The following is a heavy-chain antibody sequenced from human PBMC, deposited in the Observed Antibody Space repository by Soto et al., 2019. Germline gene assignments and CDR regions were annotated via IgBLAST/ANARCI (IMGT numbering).Heavy chain of an antibody. V-gene: IGHV3-23*01. D-gene: IGHD3-22*01. CDR1: GFTFSSYA. CDR2: ISGSGGST. Sequence: QPGGSLRLSCAASGFTFSSYAMSWVRQAPGKGLEWVSAISGSGGSTYYADSVKGRFTISRDNSKNTLYVQMNSLRAEDTAVYYCAKVSSRDSSGYYYLPYYYYYYGMDVWGQGTTVTVSS. CDR3: AKVSSRDSSGYYYLPYYYYYYGMDV. J-gene: IGHJ6*02.